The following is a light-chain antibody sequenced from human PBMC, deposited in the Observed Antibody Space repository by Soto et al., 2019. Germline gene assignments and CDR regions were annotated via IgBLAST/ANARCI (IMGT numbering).Light chain of an antibody. J-gene: IGKJ3*01. V-gene: IGKV1-9*01. CDR3: QQLNSYVFT. CDR2: AAS. CDR1: QGISSY. Sequence: DIQLTQSPSFLSASVGDRVTITCRASQGISSYLAWYQQKPGKAPKLLISAASTLQSGVPSRFRGSGAGTEFTLTISSLQPEDFATYSCQQLNSYVFTFGPGTKVDIK.